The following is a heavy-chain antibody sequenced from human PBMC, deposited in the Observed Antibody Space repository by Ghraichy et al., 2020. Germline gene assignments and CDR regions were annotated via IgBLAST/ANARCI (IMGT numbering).Heavy chain of an antibody. CDR3: AQSPLLLWFWELIFDY. J-gene: IGHJ4*02. Sequence: SGPTLVKPTQTLTLTCTFSGFSLSTSGVGVGWIRQPPGKALEWLALIYWNDDKRYSPSLKSRLTITKDTSKNQLVLTMTNMDPVDTATYYCAQSPLLLWFWELIFDYWGQGTLVTVSS. V-gene: IGHV2-5*01. CDR1: GFSLSTSGVG. D-gene: IGHD3-10*01. CDR2: IYWNDDK.